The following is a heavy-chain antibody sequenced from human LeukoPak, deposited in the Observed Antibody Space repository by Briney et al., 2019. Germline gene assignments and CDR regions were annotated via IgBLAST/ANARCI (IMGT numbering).Heavy chain of an antibody. V-gene: IGHV3-53*01. Sequence: GGSLRLSCAASGFTVSSNYMSWVRQAPGKGLEWVSVIYSGGSTYYADSVKGRFTISRDNSKNTLYLQMNSLRAEDTAVYYCASTIVGVVTYYYGMDVWGQGTTVTVSS. CDR1: GFTVSSNY. CDR2: IYSGGST. J-gene: IGHJ6*02. D-gene: IGHD3-3*01. CDR3: ASTIVGVVTYYYGMDV.